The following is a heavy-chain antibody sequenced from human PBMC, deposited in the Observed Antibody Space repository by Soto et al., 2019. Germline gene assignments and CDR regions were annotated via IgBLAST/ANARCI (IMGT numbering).Heavy chain of an antibody. CDR1: GFTFRSYW. J-gene: IGHJ1*01. V-gene: IGHV3-7*05. CDR3: ARGAMAGNEVPGD. D-gene: IGHD1-1*01. CDR2: INLDGSEK. Sequence: EGQLVESGGGLVQPGGSLRLSCQVSGFTFRSYWMTWVRRAPGKGLEWVANINLDGSEKYYVDAVKGRFTISRDNAKNSLHLDLRAPRANDTAVYYCARGAMAGNEVPGDWGQGTLVTVSS.